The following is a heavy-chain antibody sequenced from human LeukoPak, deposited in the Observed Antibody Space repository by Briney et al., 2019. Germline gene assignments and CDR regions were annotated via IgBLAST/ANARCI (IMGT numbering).Heavy chain of an antibody. CDR3: AKDEYCSSTSCYGPRFDY. CDR2: ISYDGSNK. D-gene: IGHD2-2*01. V-gene: IGHV3-30*18. J-gene: IGHJ4*02. CDR1: GFTFSSYG. Sequence: GGSLRLSCAASGFTFSSYGMHWVRQAPGKGLEWVAVISYDGSNKYYADSVKGQFTISRDNSKNTLYLQMNSLRAEDTAVYYCAKDEYCSSTSCYGPRFDYWGQGTLVTVSS.